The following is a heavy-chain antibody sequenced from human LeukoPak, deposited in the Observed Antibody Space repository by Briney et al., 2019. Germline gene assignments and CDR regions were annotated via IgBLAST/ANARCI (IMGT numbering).Heavy chain of an antibody. CDR3: ASPFDWSYYADAFDI. CDR2: IWYDGSNK. V-gene: IGHV3-33*01. Sequence: GGSLRLSCAASGFTFSSYGMHWVRQAPGKGLEWVAVIWYDGSNKYYADSVKGRFTISRDNSKNTLYLQMNSLRAEDTAVYYCASPFDWSYYADAFDIWGQGTMVTVSS. CDR1: GFTFSSYG. J-gene: IGHJ3*02. D-gene: IGHD1-26*01.